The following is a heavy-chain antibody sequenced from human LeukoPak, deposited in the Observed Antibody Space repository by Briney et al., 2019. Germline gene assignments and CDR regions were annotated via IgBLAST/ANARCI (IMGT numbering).Heavy chain of an antibody. V-gene: IGHV4-61*01. J-gene: IGHJ5*02. D-gene: IGHD3-22*01. CDR2: IYYSGTT. Sequence: SETLSLSCTVSGGSVSSGSYYWSWIRQPPGMGREWAGYIYYSGTTNYNPSIKSRVTMSVDTSKNQFSLKLSSVNAADTAVYYCARVGDSSGHYYAGGRWFDPWGQGTLVTVSS. CDR1: GGSVSSGSYY. CDR3: ARVGDSSGHYYAGGRWFDP.